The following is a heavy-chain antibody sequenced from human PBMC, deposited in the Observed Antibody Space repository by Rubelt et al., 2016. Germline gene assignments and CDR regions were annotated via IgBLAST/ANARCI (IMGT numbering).Heavy chain of an antibody. Sequence: GLEWIGYIYYSGSTNYNPSLKSRVTISVDTSKNQFSLKLSSVTAADTAVYYCARDGEYSSSWPNYYGMDVWGQGTTVTVSS. V-gene: IGHV4-59*01. D-gene: IGHD6-13*01. CDR3: ARDGEYSSSWPNYYGMDV. J-gene: IGHJ6*02. CDR2: IYYSGST.